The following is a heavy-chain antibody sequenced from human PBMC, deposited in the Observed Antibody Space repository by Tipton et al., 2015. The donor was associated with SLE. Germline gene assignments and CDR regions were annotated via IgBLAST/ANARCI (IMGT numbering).Heavy chain of an antibody. Sequence: QLVQSGGGLVQPGGSLRLSCAASGFTVSSNYMSWVRQAPGKGLEWVSVIYSGGSTYYADSVKGRFTISRDNSKNSLYLQMNSLRAEDTAVYYCARDYYDSSGYAFDIWGQGTMVTVSS. J-gene: IGHJ3*02. CDR2: IYSGGST. CDR3: ARDYYDSSGYAFDI. CDR1: GFTVSSNY. D-gene: IGHD3-22*01. V-gene: IGHV3-53*01.